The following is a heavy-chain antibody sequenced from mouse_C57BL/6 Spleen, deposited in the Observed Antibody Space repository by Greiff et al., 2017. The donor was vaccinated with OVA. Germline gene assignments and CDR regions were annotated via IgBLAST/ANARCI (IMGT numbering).Heavy chain of an antibody. Sequence: VQLQQPGAELVRPGSSVKLSCKASGYTFTSYWMDWVKQRPGQGLEWIGNIYPSDSETHYNQKFKDKATLTVDKSSSTAYMQLSSLTSEDSAVYYCARGGIWDYDAYYAMDYWGQGTSVTVSS. D-gene: IGHD2-4*01. V-gene: IGHV1-61*01. CDR2: IYPSDSET. CDR3: ARGGIWDYDAYYAMDY. CDR1: GYTFTSYW. J-gene: IGHJ4*01.